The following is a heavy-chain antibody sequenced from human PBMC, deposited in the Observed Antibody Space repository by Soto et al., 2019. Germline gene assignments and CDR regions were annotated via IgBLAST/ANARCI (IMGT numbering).Heavy chain of an antibody. J-gene: IGHJ4*02. CDR1: GYTFITYD. V-gene: IGHV1-8*01. CDR3: ARRKERSGYNYFDS. D-gene: IGHD6-25*01. CDR2: MNPSNGNA. Sequence: ASVKVSCKASGYTFITYDINWVRQATGQGLEWMGWMNPSNGNAGYAQNFQGRVTMTRNTSISKAYMELRSLRSDDTAVYFCARRKERSGYNYFDSWGQGSLVTVSS.